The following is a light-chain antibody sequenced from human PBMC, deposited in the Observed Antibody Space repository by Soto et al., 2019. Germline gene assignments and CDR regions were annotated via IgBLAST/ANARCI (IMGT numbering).Light chain of an antibody. V-gene: IGKV3-11*01. CDR1: HSISSY. J-gene: IGKJ5*01. CDR3: QQYNTWPPIT. Sequence: EIVLTQSPATLSLSPGERATLSCRASHSISSYLAWYQQKPGQPPRLVIYDASNRATGIPARFSGSGSGTDFTLTISSLQSEDFAVYYCQQYNTWPPITFGQGTRLEIK. CDR2: DAS.